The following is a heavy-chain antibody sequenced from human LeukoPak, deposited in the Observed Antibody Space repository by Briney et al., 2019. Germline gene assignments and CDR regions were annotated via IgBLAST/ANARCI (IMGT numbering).Heavy chain of an antibody. D-gene: IGHD3-10*01. CDR1: GFAFSSSA. Sequence: GGSLRLSCAASGFAFSSSAMSWVRQAPGKGLEWVSSIRSNSGSKYYADSVKGRFTISRDNSKNTLYLQMSSLRADDTAVYYCARGYGLGSYYFWGQGTLVTVSS. V-gene: IGHV3-23*01. J-gene: IGHJ4*02. CDR3: ARGYGLGSYYF. CDR2: IRSNSGSK.